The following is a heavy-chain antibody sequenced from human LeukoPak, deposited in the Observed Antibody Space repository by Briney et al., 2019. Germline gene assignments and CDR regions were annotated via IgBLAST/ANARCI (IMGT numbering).Heavy chain of an antibody. CDR1: GFTFSSYS. CDR3: ARDLYCTNGVCLNWFDP. J-gene: IGHJ5*02. V-gene: IGHV3-21*01. D-gene: IGHD2-8*01. Sequence: PGGSLRLSCAASGFTFSSYSMNWVRQAPGKGLGWVSSISSSSSYIYYADSVKGRFTISRDNAKNSLYLQMNSLRAEDTAVYYCARDLYCTNGVCLNWFDPWGQGTLVTVSS. CDR2: ISSSSSYI.